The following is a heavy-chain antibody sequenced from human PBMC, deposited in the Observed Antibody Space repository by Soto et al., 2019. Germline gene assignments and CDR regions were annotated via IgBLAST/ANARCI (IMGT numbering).Heavy chain of an antibody. J-gene: IGHJ5*02. CDR1: GYTFTSYG. D-gene: IGHD3-10*01. CDR3: AREYGSGSYYPGWFDP. Sequence: SVKVSCKASGYTFTSYGISWVRQAPGQGLEWMGWISAYNGNTNYAQKLQGRVTMTTDTSTSTAYMELRSLRSDDTAVYYCAREYGSGSYYPGWFDPWGQGTLVTVSS. V-gene: IGHV1-18*04. CDR2: ISAYNGNT.